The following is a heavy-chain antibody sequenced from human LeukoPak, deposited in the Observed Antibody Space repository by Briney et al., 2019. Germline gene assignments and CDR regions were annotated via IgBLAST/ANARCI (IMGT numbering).Heavy chain of an antibody. D-gene: IGHD1-1*01. CDR2: IIPIFGTA. J-gene: IGHJ4*02. CDR3: ARHVSTTGTTGYYYFDY. V-gene: IGHV1-69*13. Sequence: SAKVSCKASGGTFSSYAISWVRQAPGQGLEWMGGIIPIFGTANYAQKFQGRVTITADESTSTAYMELSSLRSEDTAVYYCARHVSTTGTTGYYYFDYWGQGTLVTVSS. CDR1: GGTFSSYA.